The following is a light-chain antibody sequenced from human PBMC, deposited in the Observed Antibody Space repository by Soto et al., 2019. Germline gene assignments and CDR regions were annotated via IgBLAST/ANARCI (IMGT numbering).Light chain of an antibody. Sequence: DIQMTQSPFSLSASVGDRFAITCRPSQSISIFLNWYQQKPGKAPKLLIYAASNLQSGVPSRFSGSTSGTDFTLTISSLQPEDFATYYCQQSYSTPPAFGQGTRLEIK. V-gene: IGKV1-39*01. J-gene: IGKJ5*01. CDR3: QQSYSTPPA. CDR2: AAS. CDR1: QSISIF.